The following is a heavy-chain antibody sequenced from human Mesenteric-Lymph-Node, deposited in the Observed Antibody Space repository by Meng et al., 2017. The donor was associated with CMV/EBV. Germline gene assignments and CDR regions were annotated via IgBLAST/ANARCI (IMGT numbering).Heavy chain of an antibody. CDR3: AKDTVPAAKYLNWFDP. V-gene: IGHV3-7*01. CDR1: GFTFSSYW. CDR2: IKQDGSEK. D-gene: IGHD2-2*01. Sequence: GESLKISCAASGFTFSSYWMSWVRQAPGKGLEWVANIKQDGSEKYYVDSVKGRFTISRDNAKNSLYLQMNSLRAEDTAVYYCAKDTVPAAKYLNWFDPWGQGTLVTVSS. J-gene: IGHJ5*02.